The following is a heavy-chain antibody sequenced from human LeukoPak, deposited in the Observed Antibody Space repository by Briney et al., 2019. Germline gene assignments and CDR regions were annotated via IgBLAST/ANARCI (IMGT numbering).Heavy chain of an antibody. V-gene: IGHV4-59*08. CDR2: ISYSGGT. CDR3: ARRVIMSAAGVPDTWLDP. J-gene: IGHJ5*02. CDR1: GGSISNYY. Sequence: SETLSLTCTVSGGSISNYYWNCIRQPPGKGLEWGGHISYSGGTKYNPSLQSRVTISIDTSKNQFSLNLSSVTAADTAVYYCARRVIMSAAGVPDTWLDPWGQGILVSVSS. D-gene: IGHD2-8*01.